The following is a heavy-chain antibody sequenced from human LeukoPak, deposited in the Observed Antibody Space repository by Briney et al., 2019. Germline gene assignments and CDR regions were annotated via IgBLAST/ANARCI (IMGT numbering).Heavy chain of an antibody. CDR1: GFTFSDYW. J-gene: IGHJ4*02. V-gene: IGHV3-7*01. CDR3: ARKNGLDY. D-gene: IGHD2-8*01. Sequence: GGSLRLSCAASGFTFSDYWMTWVRQAPGKGLEWVANIKGDGSEKYYVDSVKGRFTISRDNAKNSLYLQMNSLRAEDTAVYYCARKNGLDYWGQGALVTVSS. CDR2: IKGDGSEK.